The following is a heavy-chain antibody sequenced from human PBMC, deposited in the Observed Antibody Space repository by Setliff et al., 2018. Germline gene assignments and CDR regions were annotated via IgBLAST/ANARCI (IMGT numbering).Heavy chain of an antibody. D-gene: IGHD1-26*01. CDR1: GGSFSGYY. CDR3: ARGPRYSGSYYVNY. J-gene: IGHJ4*02. V-gene: IGHV4-34*01. Sequence: SETLSLTCAVYGGSFSGYYWSWIRQPPGKGLEWIGEINHSGSTNYNPSLKSRVTISVDTSKNQFSLKLSSVTAADTAVYYCARGPRYSGSYYVNYWGQGTLVTISS. CDR2: INHSGST.